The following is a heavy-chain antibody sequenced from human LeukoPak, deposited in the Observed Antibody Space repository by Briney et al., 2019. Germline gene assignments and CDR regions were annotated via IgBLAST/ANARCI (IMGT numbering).Heavy chain of an antibody. D-gene: IGHD2-2*01. CDR3: ARELWGHCSTTGCAFAS. Sequence: PGGSLRLSCAASGFTVSNNYMGWVRQAPGKGLEWVSVMYGDGSIFYADSVKGRFIISKDNSKNTLYLQMNSLRPDDTAVFYCARELWGHCSTTGCAFASWGQGTLVTVSS. J-gene: IGHJ5*02. V-gene: IGHV3-66*02. CDR1: GFTVSNNY. CDR2: MYGDGSI.